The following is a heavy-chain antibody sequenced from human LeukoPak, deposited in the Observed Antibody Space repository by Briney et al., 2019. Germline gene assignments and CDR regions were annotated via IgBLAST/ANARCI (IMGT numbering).Heavy chain of an antibody. CDR1: EFIFSTHS. V-gene: IGHV3-21*01. CDR3: ARGVLYSGSYYRYFDY. D-gene: IGHD1-26*01. Sequence: KPGGSLRLSCAASEFIFSTHSMNWVRQAPGKGLEWVSSISSSSSYINYADSVKGRFTISRDDAKDSLYLQMNGLRAEDTAVYYCARGVLYSGSYYRYFDYWGQGTLVTVSS. CDR2: ISSSSSYI. J-gene: IGHJ4*02.